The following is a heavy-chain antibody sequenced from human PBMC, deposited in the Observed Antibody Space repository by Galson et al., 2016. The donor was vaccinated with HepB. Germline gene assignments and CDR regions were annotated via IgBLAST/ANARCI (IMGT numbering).Heavy chain of an antibody. CDR1: GFTFSSYW. J-gene: IGHJ6*02. Sequence: SRRRACAASGFTFSSYWMHGGRKEEGRGRGWGALSKSDGSSTRYADSVKGRFTNSRDNAKNTLYLQMNSLRAEDTAVYYCAKAYGSGSSFYYYYGMVLWGQGTTVTVSS. D-gene: IGHD3-10*01. CDR3: AKAYGSGSSFYYYYGMVL. V-gene: IGHV3-74*01. CDR2: SKSDGSST.